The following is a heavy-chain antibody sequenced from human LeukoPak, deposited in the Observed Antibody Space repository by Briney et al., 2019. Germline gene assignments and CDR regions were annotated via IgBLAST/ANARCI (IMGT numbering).Heavy chain of an antibody. CDR2: IYYSGST. D-gene: IGHD6-13*01. V-gene: IGHV4-39*02. CDR3: ARELKYSKKLDY. CDR1: GGSISSSSYY. Sequence: SETLSLTCTVSGGSISSSSYYWGWIRQPPGKGLEWIGSIYYSGSTYYNPSLKSRVTISVDTSKNQFSLNLSSVTAADTAVYYCARELKYSKKLDYWGQGTLVTVSS. J-gene: IGHJ4*02.